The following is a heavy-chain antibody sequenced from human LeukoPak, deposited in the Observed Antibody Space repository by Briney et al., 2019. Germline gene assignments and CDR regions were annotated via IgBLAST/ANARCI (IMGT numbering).Heavy chain of an antibody. CDR1: GGSFSGYY. Sequence: SETLSLTCAVYGGSFSGYYWSWIRQPPGKGLEWIGEINHSGSTNYNPSLKSRVTISVDTSKNQFSLKLSSVTAADTAVYYCARGARLKYSSSRHGYYFDYWGRGTLVTVSS. D-gene: IGHD6-13*01. CDR3: ARGARLKYSSSRHGYYFDY. CDR2: INHSGST. J-gene: IGHJ4*02. V-gene: IGHV4-34*01.